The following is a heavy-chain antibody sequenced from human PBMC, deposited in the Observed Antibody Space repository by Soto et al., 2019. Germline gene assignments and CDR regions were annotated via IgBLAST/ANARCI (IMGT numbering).Heavy chain of an antibody. CDR3: ARVTPMVRGVIDNWFDP. D-gene: IGHD3-10*01. CDR2: IIPMYGPA. J-gene: IGHJ5*02. CDR1: GGTFSSYA. Sequence: QVPLVQSGAEVKKPGSSVTVSCKASGGTFSSYAIHWVRQAPGQGLEWMGGIIPMYGPAKYAQRFQGRVTITADESTTTVYLELTSLTSQDTAVYYCARVTPMVRGVIDNWFDPWGHGNLVTVTS. V-gene: IGHV1-69*01.